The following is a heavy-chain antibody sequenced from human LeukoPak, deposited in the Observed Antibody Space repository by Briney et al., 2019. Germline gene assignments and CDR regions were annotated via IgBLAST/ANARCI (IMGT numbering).Heavy chain of an antibody. D-gene: IGHD1-26*01. Sequence: SETLSLTCAVYGGSFSGYYWSWIRQPPGKGLEWIGEINHSGSTNYNPSLKSRVTISVDTSKNQFSLKLSSVTAADTAVYYCARASEIGRAFDIWGQGTMVTASS. CDR2: INHSGST. J-gene: IGHJ3*02. CDR1: GGSFSGYY. V-gene: IGHV4-34*01. CDR3: ARASEIGRAFDI.